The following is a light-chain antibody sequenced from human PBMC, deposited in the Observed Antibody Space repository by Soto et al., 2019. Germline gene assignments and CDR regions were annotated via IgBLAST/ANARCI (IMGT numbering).Light chain of an antibody. J-gene: IGKJ1*01. Sequence: EIVLTQSPGTLSLSPRERATLSCRASQSVNDNYLAWYQHKPGQAPRLLIYGASSRAPGIPDRFSGSGSGTDFTLTISRLEPEDFAIYYCQQYAASPPTFGQGTQVEVK. CDR2: GAS. CDR1: QSVNDNY. V-gene: IGKV3-20*01. CDR3: QQYAASPPT.